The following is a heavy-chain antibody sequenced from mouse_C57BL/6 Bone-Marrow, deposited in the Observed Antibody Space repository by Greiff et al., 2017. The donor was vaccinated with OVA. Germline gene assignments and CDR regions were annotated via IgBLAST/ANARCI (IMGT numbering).Heavy chain of an antibody. CDR2: IHPNSGST. V-gene: IGHV1-64*01. CDR1: GYTFTSYW. D-gene: IGHD3-2*02. Sequence: QVQLQQPGAELVKPGASVKLSCKASGYTFTSYWMHWVKQRPGQGLEWIGMIHPNSGSTNYNEKFKSKATLTVDKSSSTAYMQLSSLTSEDSAVYYCARYGDSSGYWYFDVWGTGTTVTVSS. J-gene: IGHJ1*03. CDR3: ARYGDSSGYWYFDV.